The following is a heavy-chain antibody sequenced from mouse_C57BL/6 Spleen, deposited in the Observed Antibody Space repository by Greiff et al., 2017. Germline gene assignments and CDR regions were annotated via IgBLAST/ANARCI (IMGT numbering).Heavy chain of an antibody. CDR2: IYPRSGNT. V-gene: IGHV1-81*01. D-gene: IGHD2-10*01. J-gene: IGHJ1*03. Sequence: VKLVESGAELARPGASVKLSCKASGYTFPSYGISWVKQRTGQGLEWIGEIYPRSGNTYYNEKFKGKATLTADKSSSTAYMELRSLTSEDSAVYFGARLGLLWYFDVWGTGTTVTVSS. CDR1: GYTFPSYG. CDR3: ARLGLLWYFDV.